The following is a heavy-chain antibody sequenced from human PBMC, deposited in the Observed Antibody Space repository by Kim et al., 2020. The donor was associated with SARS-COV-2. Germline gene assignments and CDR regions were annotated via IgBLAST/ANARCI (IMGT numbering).Heavy chain of an antibody. D-gene: IGHD3-10*01. V-gene: IGHV3-30*04. CDR1: GFTFSSYA. CDR3: AHGSGSYYNPLDY. Sequence: GGSLRLSCAASGFTFSSYAMHWVRQAPGKGLEWVAVISYDGSNKYYVDSVKGRFTISRDNSKNTLYLQMNSLRAEDTAVYYCAHGSGSYYNPLDYWGQGTLVTVSS. CDR2: ISYDGSNK. J-gene: IGHJ4*02.